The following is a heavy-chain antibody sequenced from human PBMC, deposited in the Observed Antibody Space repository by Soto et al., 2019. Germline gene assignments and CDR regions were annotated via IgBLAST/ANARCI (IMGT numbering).Heavy chain of an antibody. J-gene: IGHJ2*01. Sequence: QVQLVQSGAEVKEPGASLKVSCKPSGYTFTAYYIHWVRQAPGQGLEWMGWINPNSGGTSYAQKFPGWVTMTRDTSINTAYMELSRLRSDDTAIYYCARQFGGIAVAGSTVYWYFDLWGGGTLVTVSS. CDR1: GYTFTAYY. D-gene: IGHD6-19*01. V-gene: IGHV1-2*04. CDR3: ARQFGGIAVAGSTVYWYFDL. CDR2: INPNSGGT.